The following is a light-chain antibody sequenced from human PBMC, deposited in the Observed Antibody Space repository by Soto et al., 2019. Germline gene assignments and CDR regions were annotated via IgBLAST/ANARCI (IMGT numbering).Light chain of an antibody. J-gene: IGKJ1*01. Sequence: EIVMTQSPATLSVSPGERATLSCRASQSISSNLAWYQQKPGQAPRLLIYGASTRATGIPARFSGSGSWTEFTLTISSLQSEDFAVYYCQQYKNWLTWTFGQGTKVDIK. CDR2: GAS. V-gene: IGKV3-15*01. CDR1: QSISSN. CDR3: QQYKNWLTWT.